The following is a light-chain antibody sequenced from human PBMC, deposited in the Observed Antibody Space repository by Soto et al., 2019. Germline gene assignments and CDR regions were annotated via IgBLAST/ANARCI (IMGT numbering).Light chain of an antibody. Sequence: QSALTQPASVSGSPGQSITISCTGTSSDVGSYNLVSWYQQHPGKAPKLMIYEVTKRPSGVSYRFSGSKSGNTASLTISGLQAEDEADHYCCSYGGSRILVDFGGGTKLTVL. J-gene: IGLJ2*01. CDR3: CSYGGSRILVD. V-gene: IGLV2-23*02. CDR1: SSDVGSYNL. CDR2: EVT.